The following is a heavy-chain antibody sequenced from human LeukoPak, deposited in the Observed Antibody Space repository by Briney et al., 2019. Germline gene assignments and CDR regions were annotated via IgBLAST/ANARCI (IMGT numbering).Heavy chain of an antibody. CDR3: ARVDPDSSSTLEVFDY. J-gene: IGHJ4*02. Sequence: PSETLSLTCTVSGGSISSYYWSWIRQPPGKGLEWIGYIYYSGSTNYNPSLKSRVTISVDSSKNQFSLKLSSVTAADTAVYYCARVDPDSSSTLEVFDYWGQGTLVTVSS. CDR2: IYYSGST. V-gene: IGHV4-59*01. CDR1: GGSISSYY. D-gene: IGHD6-6*01.